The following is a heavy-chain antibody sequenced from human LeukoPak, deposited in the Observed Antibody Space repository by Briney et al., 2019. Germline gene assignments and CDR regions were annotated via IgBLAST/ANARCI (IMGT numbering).Heavy chain of an antibody. Sequence: SETLSLTCTVSGASISSSDYYWGWIRQPPGKGLEWIGSLYSGGLTYYNPSLKSRVTISVDTSKNQFSLKVTSVTAAHPAVYSCASGGYSSGWYGSFDIWGQWTVVTVSS. CDR2: LYSGGLT. J-gene: IGHJ3*02. CDR3: ASGGYSSGWYGSFDI. V-gene: IGHV4-39*01. D-gene: IGHD6-19*01. CDR1: GASISSSDYY.